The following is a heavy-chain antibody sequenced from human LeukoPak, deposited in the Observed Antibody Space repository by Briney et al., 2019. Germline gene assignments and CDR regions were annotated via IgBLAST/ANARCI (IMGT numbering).Heavy chain of an antibody. CDR2: IYYSGST. CDR3: ATQYYYGSGSPFDY. J-gene: IGHJ4*02. CDR1: GGSISSSSYY. V-gene: IGHV4-39*01. Sequence: SETLSLTCTVSGGSISSSSYYWGWIRQPPGKGLEWIGSIYYSGSTYYNPSLKSRVTISVDTSKNQFSLKLSSVTAADTAAYYCATQYYYGSGSPFDYWGQGTLVTVSS. D-gene: IGHD3-10*01.